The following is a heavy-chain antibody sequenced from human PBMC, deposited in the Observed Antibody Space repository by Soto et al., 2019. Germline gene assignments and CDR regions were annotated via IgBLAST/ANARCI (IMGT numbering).Heavy chain of an antibody. Sequence: QVQLVQSGAEVKKPGSSVKVSCKASGGTFSSYTISWVRQAPGQGLEWMGRIIPILGIANYAQKFQGRVTITADKSTSTAYRERSSLRSEDTAVYYCASELWFGGFFRGGGWFDPWGKGTRVTVS. J-gene: IGHJ5*02. V-gene: IGHV1-69*02. CDR3: ASELWFGGFFRGGGWFDP. CDR1: GGTFSSYT. CDR2: IIPILGIA. D-gene: IGHD3-10*01.